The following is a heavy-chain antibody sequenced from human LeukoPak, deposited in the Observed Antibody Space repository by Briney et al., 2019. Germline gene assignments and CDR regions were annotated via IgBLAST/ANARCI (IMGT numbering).Heavy chain of an antibody. CDR2: IYSGGST. Sequence: GGSLRLSCAASGFSVSSNYMSWVRQAPGKGLEWVSVIYSGGSTYYADSVKGRFTISRDNSKNTLYLEMNNVRLDDTAVYYCARDRSLDYGDYDYWGQGTLVTVSS. V-gene: IGHV3-53*05. CDR1: GFSVSSNY. J-gene: IGHJ4*02. D-gene: IGHD4-17*01. CDR3: ARDRSLDYGDYDY.